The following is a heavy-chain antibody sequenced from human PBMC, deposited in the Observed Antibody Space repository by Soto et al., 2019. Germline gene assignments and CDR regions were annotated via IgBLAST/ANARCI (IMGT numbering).Heavy chain of an antibody. CDR2: INDSGGT. D-gene: IGHD3-10*01. CDR1: GESFSASF. CDR3: APGRGTENY. J-gene: IGHJ4*02. Sequence: QVQLQQWGAGLLKPSETLSLTCGVYGESFSASFWSWIRQSPGKGLEWLGEINDSGGTNYNPSLKSRVTMSVDTSRNQFSLHLTSVPAADTAVYYCAPGRGTENYWGQGTLVTVSS. V-gene: IGHV4-34*01.